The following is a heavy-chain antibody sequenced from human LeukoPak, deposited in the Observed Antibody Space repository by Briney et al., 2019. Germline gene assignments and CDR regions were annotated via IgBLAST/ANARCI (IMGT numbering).Heavy chain of an antibody. CDR2: FDPEDGET. V-gene: IGHV1-24*01. CDR1: GYTLTELS. J-gene: IGHJ5*02. CDR3: ATEIRPITMILRGRSANINWFDP. Sequence: ASVKVSCKVSGYTLTELSMHWVRQAPGKGLEWMGGFDPEDGETIYAQKFQGRVTMTEDTSTDTAYMELSSLRSEDTAVYYCATEIRPITMILRGRSANINWFDPWGQGTLVTVSS. D-gene: IGHD3-22*01.